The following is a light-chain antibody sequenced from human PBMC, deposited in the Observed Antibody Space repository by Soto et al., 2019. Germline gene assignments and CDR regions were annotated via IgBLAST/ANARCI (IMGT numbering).Light chain of an antibody. CDR3: SSKTSSNTVV. CDR1: SSDVGGYNY. Sequence: QSAVTQPASVSGSPGQSITISCTGTSSDVGGYNYVSWYQQHTGKAPKLMIYDVTNRPSGVSDRFSGSKSGNTASLTISGLQPEDEADYFCSSKTSSNTVVFGGGTKVTVL. J-gene: IGLJ2*01. CDR2: DVT. V-gene: IGLV2-14*03.